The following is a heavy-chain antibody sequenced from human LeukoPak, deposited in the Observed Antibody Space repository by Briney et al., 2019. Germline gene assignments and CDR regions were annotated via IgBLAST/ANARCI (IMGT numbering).Heavy chain of an antibody. J-gene: IGHJ4*02. CDR2: IYYTGNT. V-gene: IGHV4-59*08. CDR3: ARLKYSSGWYPFDY. Sequence: SETLSLTCTVSGGSISSYYWSWVRQPPGKGLVWIGYIYYTGNTNYNPSLNSRVTISLDTSKNQFSLKLSSVTAADTAVYYCARLKYSSGWYPFDYWGQGTLVTVSS. D-gene: IGHD6-19*01. CDR1: GGSISSYY.